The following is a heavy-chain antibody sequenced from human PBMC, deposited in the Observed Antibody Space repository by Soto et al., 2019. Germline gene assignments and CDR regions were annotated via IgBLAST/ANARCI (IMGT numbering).Heavy chain of an antibody. Sequence: EVQLVESGGGLVQPGGSLRLSCAASGFTFSSYDMHWVRQATGKGLEWVSAIGTAGDTYYPGSVKGRFTISRENAKNALYLQMNSLRAGDTAVYYCARDRIAAALGMDVWGQGTTVTVSS. CDR1: GFTFSSYD. V-gene: IGHV3-13*04. D-gene: IGHD6-13*01. CDR2: IGTAGDT. J-gene: IGHJ6*02. CDR3: ARDRIAAALGMDV.